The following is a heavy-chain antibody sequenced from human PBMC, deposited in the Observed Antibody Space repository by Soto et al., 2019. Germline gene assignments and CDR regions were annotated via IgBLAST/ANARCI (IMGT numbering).Heavy chain of an antibody. V-gene: IGHV2-26*01. CDR3: ARISGRFGASHFDF. CDR1: GFSLTDVQKG. CDR2: ILLDVEQ. D-gene: IGHD3-10*01. Sequence: QVTLKESGPVLVQATETLTLTCNVSGFSLTDVQKGVAWIRQPPGKALEWLAHILLDVEQSYKSSLKKRLTISQDTSKRQVVLVMTNVEPVDTATYYCARISGRFGASHFDFWGQGSSVIVSS. J-gene: IGHJ4*02.